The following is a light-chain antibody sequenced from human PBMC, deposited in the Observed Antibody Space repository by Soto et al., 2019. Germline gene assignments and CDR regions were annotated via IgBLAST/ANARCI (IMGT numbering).Light chain of an antibody. Sequence: EIVLTQSPAPLSLSPGERATLSCRASQSVSSYLAWYQQKPGQAPRLLIYDASNRATGIPARFSGSGSGTDFTLTISSLEPEDFAVYYCQQRSNWFFGQGTKLEIK. CDR2: DAS. J-gene: IGKJ2*01. CDR3: QQRSNWF. V-gene: IGKV3-11*01. CDR1: QSVSSY.